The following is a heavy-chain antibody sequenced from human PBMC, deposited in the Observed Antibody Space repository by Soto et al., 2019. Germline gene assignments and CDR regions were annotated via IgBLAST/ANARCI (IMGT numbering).Heavy chain of an antibody. CDR2: MNPNSGNT. V-gene: IGHV1-18*04. J-gene: IGHJ5*02. CDR1: GYTFTSYG. Sequence: GASVKVSCKASGYTFTSYGITWVRQATGQGLERMGWMNPNSGNTGYAQKLQGRVTMTTDTSTSTAYMELRSLRSDDTAVYYCARDLQRYSSSPEIWFDPWGQGTLVTVSS. CDR3: ARDLQRYSSSPEIWFDP. D-gene: IGHD6-6*01.